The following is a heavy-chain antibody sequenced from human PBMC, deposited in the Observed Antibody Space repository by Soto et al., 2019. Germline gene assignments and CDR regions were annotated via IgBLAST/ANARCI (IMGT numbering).Heavy chain of an antibody. J-gene: IGHJ4*02. CDR2: ISGSGGST. Sequence: PGGSLRLSCAASGFTFSSYAMSWVRQAPGKGLEWVSAISGSGGSTYYADSVKGRFTISRDNSKNTLYLQMNSLRVEDTAVYYCAKAVGFRVQPFDYWGQGTLVTVSS. CDR1: GFTFSSYA. V-gene: IGHV3-23*01. CDR3: AKAVGFRVQPFDY.